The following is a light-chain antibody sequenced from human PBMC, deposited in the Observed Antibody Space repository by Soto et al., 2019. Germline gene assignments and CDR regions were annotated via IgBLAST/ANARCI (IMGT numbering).Light chain of an antibody. J-gene: IGKJ1*01. Sequence: DTVLTQSPSTLSVSLGDRATLSCRASPTIASFLAWYQQKPGTAPKLLIYGASTLPSGVPSRFSGSRSGTDYTLTIASLQPEDVAADYCQQYNGSTWTFGQGTKVDIK. V-gene: IGKV1-9*01. CDR3: QQYNGSTWT. CDR1: PTIASF. CDR2: GAS.